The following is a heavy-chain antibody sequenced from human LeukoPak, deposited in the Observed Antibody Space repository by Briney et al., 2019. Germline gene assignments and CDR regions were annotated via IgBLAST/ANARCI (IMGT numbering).Heavy chain of an antibody. V-gene: IGHV3-53*01. D-gene: IGHD3-10*01. Sequence: PGGSLRLSCAASGLTVSSNYMSWVRQAPGKGLEWVSVIYSGGSTYYADSVKGRFTISRDNSKNTLYLQMSSLRAEDTAVYYCARYFPHDAFDIWGQGTMVTVSS. J-gene: IGHJ3*02. CDR1: GLTVSSNY. CDR3: ARYFPHDAFDI. CDR2: IYSGGST.